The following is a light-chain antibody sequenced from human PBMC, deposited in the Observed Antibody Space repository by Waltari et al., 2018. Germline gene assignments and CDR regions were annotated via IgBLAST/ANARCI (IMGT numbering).Light chain of an antibody. V-gene: IGKV3-20*01. CDR3: QQYGSSP. CDR2: GAS. CDR1: QSVSSSY. Sequence: EIVLTQSPGTLSLSPGERATLSCRASQSVSSSYLAWYQQKPGQAPRLLIYGASSRATGIPDRFSGSASGTDFTLTISSLEPEDFAVYYCQQYGSSPFGGGTKVEIK. J-gene: IGKJ4*01.